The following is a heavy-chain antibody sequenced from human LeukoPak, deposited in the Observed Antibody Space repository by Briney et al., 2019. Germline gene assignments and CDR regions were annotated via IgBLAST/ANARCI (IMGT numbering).Heavy chain of an antibody. J-gene: IGHJ6*03. Sequence: PSETLSLTCTVSDDSITMYYWTWIRQPPGKGLEWIGYVDHTGSTKFNPSLNGRVSVSRDTSNNFFSLRLRSVTAADTAVYFCARGRVSSSTWYSTYYYFFYMDFWGKGTTVTVSS. CDR3: ARGRVSSSTWYSTYYYFFYMDF. CDR2: VDHTGST. V-gene: IGHV4-59*01. CDR1: DDSITMYY. D-gene: IGHD4-11*01.